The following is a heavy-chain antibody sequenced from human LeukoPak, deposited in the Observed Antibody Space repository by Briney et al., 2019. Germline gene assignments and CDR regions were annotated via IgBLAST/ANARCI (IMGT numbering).Heavy chain of an antibody. V-gene: IGHV4-59*11. CDR2: IYYSGST. J-gene: IGHJ5*02. Sequence: SQTLSLTCTVSGGSISSHYWSWIRQPPGKGLEWIGYIYYSGSTNYNPSLKSRVTISVDTSKNQFSLKLSSVTAADTAVYYCARDLRGSYYWFDPWGQGTLVTVSS. CDR3: ARDLRGSYYWFDP. D-gene: IGHD1-26*01. CDR1: GGSISSHY.